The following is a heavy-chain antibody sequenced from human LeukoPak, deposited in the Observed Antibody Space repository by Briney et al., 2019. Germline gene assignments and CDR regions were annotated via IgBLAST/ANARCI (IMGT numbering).Heavy chain of an antibody. Sequence: PGGSLRLSCAASGFTFSSYGMHWVRQAPGKGLEWVAFIRYDGSNKYYADSVKGRFTISRDNSKNTLYLQMNSLRAEGTAVYYCAKDRQRTYSSSLMDDYWGQGTLVTVSS. D-gene: IGHD6-6*01. CDR3: AKDRQRTYSSSLMDDY. V-gene: IGHV3-30*02. J-gene: IGHJ4*02. CDR2: IRYDGSNK. CDR1: GFTFSSYG.